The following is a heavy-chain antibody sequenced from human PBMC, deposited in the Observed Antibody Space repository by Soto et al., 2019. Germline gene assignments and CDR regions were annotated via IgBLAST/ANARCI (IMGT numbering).Heavy chain of an antibody. V-gene: IGHV1-3*01. CDR1: GYSFTTYA. J-gene: IGHJ4*02. D-gene: IGHD3-22*01. Sequence: GASVKVSCKASGYSFTTYAMHWVRQAPGQGLEWMGWINAGNGIPKYSRKFQDRVTISRDTSASTAYMELSSLRSEDTAVYYCAEHSSGYYYWGQGTLVTVSS. CDR3: AEHSSGYYY. CDR2: INAGNGIP.